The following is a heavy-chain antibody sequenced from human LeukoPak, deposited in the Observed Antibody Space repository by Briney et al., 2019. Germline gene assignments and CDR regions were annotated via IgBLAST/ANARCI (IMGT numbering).Heavy chain of an antibody. V-gene: IGHV1-69*13. CDR1: GYTFTGYY. J-gene: IGHJ4*02. CDR2: IIPIFGPA. Sequence: GASVKVSCKASGYTFTGYYMHWVRQAPGQGLEWMGGIIPIFGPASYAQKFQGRVTIIADESTSTAYMELSSLRSEDTAVYYCATMKLIGQQLPRYFFGYWGQGTLVTVSS. CDR3: ATMKLIGQQLPRYFFGY. D-gene: IGHD6-13*01.